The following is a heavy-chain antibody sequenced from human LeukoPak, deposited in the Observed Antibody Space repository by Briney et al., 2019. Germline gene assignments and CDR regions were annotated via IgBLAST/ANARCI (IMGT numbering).Heavy chain of an antibody. CDR3: ARYSSSWYSGWFDP. D-gene: IGHD6-13*01. Sequence: EASVKVSCKASGYTFTSYGISWVRQAPGQGLEWMGWISAYNGNTNYAQKLQGRVTMTTDTSTSTAYMELRSLRSDGTAVYYCARYSSSWYSGWFDPWGQGTLVTVSS. J-gene: IGHJ5*02. CDR1: GYTFTSYG. CDR2: ISAYNGNT. V-gene: IGHV1-18*01.